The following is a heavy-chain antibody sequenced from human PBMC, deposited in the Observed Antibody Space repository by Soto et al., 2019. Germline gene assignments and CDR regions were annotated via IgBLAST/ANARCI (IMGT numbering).Heavy chain of an antibody. CDR2: INPSGGST. CDR3: AMSVTMVRGVIRRGGGAFDI. D-gene: IGHD3-10*01. CDR1: GYTFTSCY. V-gene: IGHV1-46*03. J-gene: IGHJ3*02. Sequence: ASVKVSCKASGYTFTSCYMHWVRQAPGQGLEWMGIINPSGGSTSYAQKFQGRVTMTRDTSTSTVYMELSSLRSEDTAVCYFAMSVTMVRGVIRRGGGAFDIWGQGTMVTVSS.